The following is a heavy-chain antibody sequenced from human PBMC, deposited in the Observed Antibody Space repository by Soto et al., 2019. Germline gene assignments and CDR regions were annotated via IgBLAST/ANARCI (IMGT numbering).Heavy chain of an antibody. Sequence: QVQLQESGPGLVKPSETLSLTCTVYGGSISSYYWSWIRQPPGKGLEWIGYIYYSGSTNYNPSLKSRVTISVDTSKNQFSLKLSSVTAADTAVYYCARDTSSGWPDCWGQGTLVTVSS. D-gene: IGHD6-19*01. CDR2: IYYSGST. J-gene: IGHJ4*02. CDR3: ARDTSSGWPDC. V-gene: IGHV4-59*01. CDR1: GGSISSYY.